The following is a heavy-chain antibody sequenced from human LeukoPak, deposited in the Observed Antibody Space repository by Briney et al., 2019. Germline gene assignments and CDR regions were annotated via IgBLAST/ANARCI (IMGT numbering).Heavy chain of an antibody. CDR1: GFTFSGYS. V-gene: IGHV3-21*01. CDR3: ARVDQDWFDP. J-gene: IGHJ5*02. CDR2: ISSSSSYI. Sequence: GGSLRLSCAASGFTFSGYSMNWVRQAPGKGLEWVSSISSSSSYIYYADSVKGRFTISGDNAKNSLYLQMNSLRAEDTAVYYCARVDQDWFDPWGQGTLVTVSS.